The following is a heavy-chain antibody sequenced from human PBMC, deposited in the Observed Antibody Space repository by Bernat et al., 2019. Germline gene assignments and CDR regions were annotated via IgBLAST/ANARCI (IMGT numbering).Heavy chain of an antibody. CDR2: MNPNSGNT. D-gene: IGHD2-8*01. Sequence: QVQLVQSGAEVKKPGASVKVSCKASGYTFTSYDINWVRQATGQGLEWMGWMNPNSGNTGYAQKFQGRVTMTRNTSISTAYMELSSLRSEDTAVYYCARGRYCTNGVCYTGGDYWGQGTLVTVSP. J-gene: IGHJ4*02. CDR3: ARGRYCTNGVCYTGGDY. V-gene: IGHV1-8*01. CDR1: GYTFTSYD.